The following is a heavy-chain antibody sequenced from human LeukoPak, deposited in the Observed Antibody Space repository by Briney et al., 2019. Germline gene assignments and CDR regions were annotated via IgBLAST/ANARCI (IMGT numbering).Heavy chain of an antibody. CDR2: IWYDGSNK. V-gene: IGHV3-33*01. J-gene: IGHJ6*02. D-gene: IGHD6-6*01. CDR3: ARAKYSSSRYYYYGMDV. CDR1: GFTFSIYG. Sequence: GGSLRLSCAASGFTFSIYGMHWVRQAPGKGLEWVAVIWYDGSNKYYADSVKGRFTISRDNSKNTLYLQMNSLRAEDRAVYYCARAKYSSSRYYYYGMDVWGQGTTVTVSS.